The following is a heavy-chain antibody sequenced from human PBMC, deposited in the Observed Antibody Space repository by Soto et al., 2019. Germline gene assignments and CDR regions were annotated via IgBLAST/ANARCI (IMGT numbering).Heavy chain of an antibody. Sequence: SSETLSLTCAVYGESFSGYYWSWIRQPPGKGLEWIGEINRSGSTNYNPSLKSRVTISVDTSKNQFSLKLSSVTAADTAVYYCASSGLDCSGGSCYSGPFDYWGQGTLVTVSS. CDR1: GESFSGYY. J-gene: IGHJ4*02. CDR3: ASSGLDCSGGSCYSGPFDY. D-gene: IGHD2-15*01. V-gene: IGHV4-34*01. CDR2: INRSGST.